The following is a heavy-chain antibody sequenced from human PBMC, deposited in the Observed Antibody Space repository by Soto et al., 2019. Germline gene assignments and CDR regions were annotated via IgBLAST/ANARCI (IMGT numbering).Heavy chain of an antibody. D-gene: IGHD3-9*01. CDR2: INPSIGAA. Sequence: GASVKVSCKGTGYTFTNYYMHWVRQAPGQGLEWMGTINPSIGAANYAQKFQGRVTITADKSTSTAYMELSSLRSEDTAVYYCAREGRYYDILTGYQYYFDYWGQGTLVTVSS. V-gene: IGHV1-46*01. J-gene: IGHJ4*02. CDR1: GYTFTNYY. CDR3: AREGRYYDILTGYQYYFDY.